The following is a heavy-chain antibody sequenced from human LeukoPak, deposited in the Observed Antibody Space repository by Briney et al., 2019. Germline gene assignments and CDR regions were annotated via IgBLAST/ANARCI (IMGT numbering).Heavy chain of an antibody. CDR3: ARGGNYWGG. J-gene: IGHJ4*02. V-gene: IGHV3-72*01. D-gene: IGHD1-7*01. CDR2: TRNKANSYTT. Sequence: HPGGSLRLSCAASGFTFSDHYMDWVRQAPGKGLEWVGRTRNKANSYTTEYAASVKGRFTISRDDSENSLYLQMNSLRAEDTAVYYCARGGNYWGGWGQGNLVTVSS. CDR1: GFTFSDHY.